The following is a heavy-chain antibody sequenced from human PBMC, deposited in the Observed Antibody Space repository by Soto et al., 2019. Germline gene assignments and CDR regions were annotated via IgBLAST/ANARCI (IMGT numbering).Heavy chain of an antibody. CDR1: GYSVTSYW. V-gene: IGHV5-51*01. CDR3: ASRSRGAGYYYYGMDV. Sequence: GESLKISCKGSGYSVTSYWMGWVRQMPGKGLEWMGIIYPGDSDTRYSPSFQGQVTISADKSISTAYLQWSSLKASDTAMYYCASRSRGAGYYYYGMDVWGQGTTLTVSS. D-gene: IGHD1-26*01. CDR2: IYPGDSDT. J-gene: IGHJ6*02.